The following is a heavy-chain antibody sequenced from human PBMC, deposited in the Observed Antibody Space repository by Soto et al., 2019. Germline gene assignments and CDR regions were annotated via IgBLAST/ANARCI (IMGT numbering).Heavy chain of an antibody. Sequence: PGGSLRLSCAASGFTFSSYSMNWVRQAPGKGLEWVSYISSSSSYIYYADSVKGRFTISRDNAKNSLYLQMNSLRAEDTAVYYCARTRGVDCSSTSCYSWFDPWGQGTMVTVYS. V-gene: IGHV3-21*05. CDR2: ISSSSSYI. CDR3: ARTRGVDCSSTSCYSWFDP. J-gene: IGHJ5*02. CDR1: GFTFSSYS. D-gene: IGHD2-2*01.